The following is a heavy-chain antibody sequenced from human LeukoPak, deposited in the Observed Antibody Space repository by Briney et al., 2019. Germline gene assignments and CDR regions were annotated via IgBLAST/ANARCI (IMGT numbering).Heavy chain of an antibody. Sequence: VKPSETLSLTCTVSGGSISDYYWTWLRQPPGKGLEWIGYIYYSGNTNYNPSLKSRVTISLDTSKNHFSLKLRSVTAADTAVYYCARRIPTTPNWFDPWGQGTLVSVSS. J-gene: IGHJ5*02. CDR3: ARRIPTTPNWFDP. CDR2: IYYSGNT. V-gene: IGHV4-59*08. CDR1: GGSISDYY. D-gene: IGHD1-1*01.